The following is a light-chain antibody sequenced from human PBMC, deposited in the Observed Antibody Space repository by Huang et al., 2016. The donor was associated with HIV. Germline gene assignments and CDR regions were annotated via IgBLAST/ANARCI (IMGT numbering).Light chain of an antibody. J-gene: IGKJ1*01. V-gene: IGKV3-11*01. CDR2: EAS. CDR1: QSISSY. CDR3: QQRRNWPPEGT. Sequence: EIVLTQSPATLSLSPGERATLSCRASQSISSYLAWYQQKPGQAPRLLMCEASTRATGVPARFSGRGSGTDLTLTISSLEPEDFAVYYCQQRRNWPPEGTFGQGTKVEIK.